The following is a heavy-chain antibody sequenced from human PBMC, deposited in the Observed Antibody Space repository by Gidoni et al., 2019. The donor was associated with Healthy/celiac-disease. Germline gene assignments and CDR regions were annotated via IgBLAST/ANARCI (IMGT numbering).Heavy chain of an antibody. Sequence: QVQLVQSGAEVKKPGSSVKVSCKASGGTFSSQAISRVRQAPGQGLEWMGGIIPIFGTANYAQKFQGRVTITADESTSTAYMELSSLRSEDTAVYYGARVGRKDSSGDTGGSYWGQGTLVTVSS. CDR3: ARVGRKDSSGDTGGSY. J-gene: IGHJ4*02. V-gene: IGHV1-69*01. D-gene: IGHD3-22*01. CDR1: GGTFSSQA. CDR2: IIPIFGTA.